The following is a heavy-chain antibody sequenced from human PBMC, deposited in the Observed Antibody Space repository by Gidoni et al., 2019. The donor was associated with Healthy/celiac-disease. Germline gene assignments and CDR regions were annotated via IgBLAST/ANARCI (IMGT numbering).Heavy chain of an antibody. Sequence: QVQLVESGVGVAQTGGSLRLYCAASGFTFSSYAMHWVRQAPGNGLGWVAVIANDGSNKYYADSVKGRFTISKENSKNTRYLQRNSLRAEDTAVYYCAREGIAAAGVFDYWGQGTLVTVSS. CDR2: IANDGSNK. D-gene: IGHD6-13*01. V-gene: IGHV3-30-3*01. CDR1: GFTFSSYA. CDR3: AREGIAAAGVFDY. J-gene: IGHJ4*02.